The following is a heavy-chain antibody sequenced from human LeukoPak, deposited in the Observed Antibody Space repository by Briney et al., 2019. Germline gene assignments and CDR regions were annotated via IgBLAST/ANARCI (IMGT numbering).Heavy chain of an antibody. CDR1: GFTFSSYS. CDR3: ARASAAAGTRRYYGMDV. V-gene: IGHV3-21*01. Sequence: GGSLRLSCAASGFTFSSYSMNWVRQAPGKGLEWVSSISSSSSYIYYADSVKGRFTISRDNAKNSLYLQMNSLRAEDTAVYYCARASAAAGTRRYYGMDVWGQGTTVTVSS. J-gene: IGHJ6*02. D-gene: IGHD6-13*01. CDR2: ISSSSSYI.